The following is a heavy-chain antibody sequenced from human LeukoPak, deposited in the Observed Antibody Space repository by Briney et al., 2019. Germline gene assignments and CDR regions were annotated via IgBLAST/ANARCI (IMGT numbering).Heavy chain of an antibody. Sequence: SETLSLTCTVSGGSISSSSYYWGWIRQPPGKGLEWIGSTYYSGSTYYNPSLKSRVTISVDTSKNQFSLKLSSVTAADTAVYYCARDRRGVWLPNAFDIWGQGTMVTVSS. CDR2: TYYSGST. CDR1: GGSISSSSYY. D-gene: IGHD3-22*01. J-gene: IGHJ3*02. V-gene: IGHV4-39*07. CDR3: ARDRRGVWLPNAFDI.